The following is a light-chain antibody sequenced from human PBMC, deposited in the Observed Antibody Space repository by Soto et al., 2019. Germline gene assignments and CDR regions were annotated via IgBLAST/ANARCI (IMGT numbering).Light chain of an antibody. CDR2: SAS. J-gene: IGKJ2*01. Sequence: DLQMTPSPSSLSASIGGTVTITCRASQDINVYLNWYQQKPGEVPKLLIYSASSLHSGVPSRFTGSGSETDFTLTIRSLQPEDFATYYCQHGYVAPYNFGQGTKVDIK. V-gene: IGKV1-39*01. CDR1: QDINVY. CDR3: QHGYVAPYN.